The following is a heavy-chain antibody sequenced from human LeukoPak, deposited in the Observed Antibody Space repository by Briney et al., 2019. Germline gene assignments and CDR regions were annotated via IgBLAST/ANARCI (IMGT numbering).Heavy chain of an antibody. V-gene: IGHV3-21*04. D-gene: IGHD3-22*01. CDR3: AKRGVVIRVILVGFHKEAYYFDS. CDR2: ISSSSTYI. J-gene: IGHJ4*02. Sequence: PGGSLRLSCAASGFTFSSYNMNWVRQAPGKGLEWVSSISSSSTYIYYTDSVRGRFTISRDNAKNSLYLQMSSLRAEDTAVYFCAKRGVVIRVILVGFHKEAYYFDSWGQGALVTVSS. CDR1: GFTFSSYN.